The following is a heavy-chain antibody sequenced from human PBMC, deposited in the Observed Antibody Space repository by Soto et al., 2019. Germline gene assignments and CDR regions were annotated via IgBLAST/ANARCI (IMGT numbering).Heavy chain of an antibody. D-gene: IGHD2-15*01. CDR3: ASTVVTGY. V-gene: IGHV3-74*01. J-gene: IGHJ4*02. CDR1: GFTFSSDW. Sequence: EVQLVESGGGLVQPGGSLRLSCAASGFTFSSDWMHWLRQAPGTGLVWVSRINSDGSSTSYADSVKGRFTISRDNAKNTLYLQLDSLRAEDTAVYYCASTVVTGYWGQGTPVTVSS. CDR2: INSDGSST.